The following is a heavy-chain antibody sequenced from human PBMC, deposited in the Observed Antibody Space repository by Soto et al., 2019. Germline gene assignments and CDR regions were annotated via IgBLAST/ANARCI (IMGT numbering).Heavy chain of an antibody. CDR1: GGSFSGYY. V-gene: IGHV4-34*01. CDR2: INDRGSI. Sequence: QVQLQQWGAGPLRPLETLSLTCGVSGGSFSGYYWAWIRQSPGKGLEWIGEINDRGSINYNPSLKSRVSMSVDTSKNNYSLNLRSVTAADTAVYYCARESHEILTVPPWVWYVDLWGRGTLVTVSS. J-gene: IGHJ2*01. D-gene: IGHD3-9*01. CDR3: ARESHEILTVPPWVWYVDL.